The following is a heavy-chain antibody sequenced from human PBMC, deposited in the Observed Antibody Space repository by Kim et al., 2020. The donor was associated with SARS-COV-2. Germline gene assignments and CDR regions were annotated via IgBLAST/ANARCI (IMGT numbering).Heavy chain of an antibody. CDR1: GLTFRNYG. CDR3: AKGPIAVVPGGKMWLDP. V-gene: IGHV3-30*18. J-gene: IGHJ5*02. D-gene: IGHD2-2*01. CDR2: ISYDGTIQ. Sequence: GGSLRLSCAASGLTFRNYGMHWVRQDPGKGLEWVADISYDGTIQYYGDSVEGRFTISRDNSKNTLYLQMNSLRVEDTAVYYCAKGPIAVVPGGKMWLDPWGQGTLVTVSS.